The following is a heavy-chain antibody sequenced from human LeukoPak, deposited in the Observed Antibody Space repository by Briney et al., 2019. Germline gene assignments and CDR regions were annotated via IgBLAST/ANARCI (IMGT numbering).Heavy chain of an antibody. CDR1: GDSVSSNSAA. CDR3: ARGGIVAAIAYFYFDY. J-gene: IGHJ4*02. Sequence: KTSQTLSLTCAISGDSVSSNSAAWNCIRQSPSRGLEWLGRTYYRSKWYNDYAVSVKSRITINPDTSKNQFSLHLNSVTPEDTALYYCARGGIVAAIAYFYFDYWGQGTLVTVSS. V-gene: IGHV6-1*01. CDR2: TYYRSKWYN. D-gene: IGHD5-12*01.